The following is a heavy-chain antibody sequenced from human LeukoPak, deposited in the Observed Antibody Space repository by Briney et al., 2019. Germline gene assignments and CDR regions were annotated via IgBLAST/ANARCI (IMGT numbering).Heavy chain of an antibody. J-gene: IGHJ4*02. CDR1: GGSFSGYY. D-gene: IGHD1-14*01. CDR3: AQARGGSRYYFDY. CDR2: INHSGST. V-gene: IGHV4-34*01. Sequence: SETLSLTCAVYGGSFSGYYWSWIRQPPGKGLEWIGEINHSGSTNYNPSLKSRVTISVDTSKNQFSLKVSSVTAADTAVYYCAQARGGSRYYFDYWGQGTLVTVSS.